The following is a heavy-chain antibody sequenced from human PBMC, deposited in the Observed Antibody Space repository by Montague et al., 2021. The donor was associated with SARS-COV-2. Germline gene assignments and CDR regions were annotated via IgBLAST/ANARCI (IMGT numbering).Heavy chain of an antibody. V-gene: IGHV4-39*01. J-gene: IGHJ4*02. CDR1: GGSISSSSYY. CDR3: ARKASRGITIFEVVTASYYFDY. Sequence: SETLSLTSTVSGGSISSSSYYWGWIRQPPGKGLEWIGSIYYSGSTYYNPSLKSRVTISVDTSKNQFSLKLSSVTAADTAVYYCARKASRGITIFEVVTASYYFDYWGQGTLVTVSS. D-gene: IGHD3-3*01. CDR2: IYYSGST.